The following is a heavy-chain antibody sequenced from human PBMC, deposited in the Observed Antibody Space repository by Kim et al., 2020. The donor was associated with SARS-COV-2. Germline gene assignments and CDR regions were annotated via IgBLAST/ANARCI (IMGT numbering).Heavy chain of an antibody. CDR1: GGSINTSRYY. D-gene: IGHD3-10*01. Sequence: SETLSLTCTVSGGSINTSRYYWSWVRQPPGMGLEWIASIYYSGRTYYNPSLKSRVTISVDTSKNQFSLKMSSVTAADTAVYYCARGRGSGSSFVDYWGQGTLVTVSS. V-gene: IGHV4-39*07. CDR3: ARGRGSGSSFVDY. J-gene: IGHJ4*02. CDR2: IYYSGRT.